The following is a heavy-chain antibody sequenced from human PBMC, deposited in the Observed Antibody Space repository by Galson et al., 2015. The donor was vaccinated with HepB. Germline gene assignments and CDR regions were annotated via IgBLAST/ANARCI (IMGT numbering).Heavy chain of an antibody. Sequence: SLRLSCAASGFTFSHSAMHWVRQAPGKGLEWVAVISYDGSNKYYADSVKGRFTISRDDSKNTLYLQMNSLRAEDTAVYYCARGTVPDGYNSWDPSDAFDIWGLGTLVTVSS. V-gene: IGHV3-30*04. CDR3: ARGTVPDGYNSWDPSDAFDI. CDR1: GFTFSHSA. D-gene: IGHD5-24*01. CDR2: ISYDGSNK. J-gene: IGHJ3*02.